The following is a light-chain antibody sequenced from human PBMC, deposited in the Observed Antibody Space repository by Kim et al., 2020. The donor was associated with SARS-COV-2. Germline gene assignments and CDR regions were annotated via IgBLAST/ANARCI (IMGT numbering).Light chain of an antibody. CDR1: QSISTN. J-gene: IGKJ1*01. CDR2: GVS. Sequence: VSPGGGATLSCRASQSISTNLAWYQQKPGQAPRLLISGVSTRATGVPARFSGGGSGTEFTLTISSLQSEDSAVYHCQQYHRWPLTFGLGTKVDIK. CDR3: QQYHRWPLT. V-gene: IGKV3-15*01.